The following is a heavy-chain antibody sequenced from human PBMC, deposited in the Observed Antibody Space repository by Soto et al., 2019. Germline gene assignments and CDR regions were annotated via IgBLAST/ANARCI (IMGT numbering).Heavy chain of an antibody. D-gene: IGHD3-22*01. CDR1: GYTFTSYG. CDR2: ISAYNGNT. J-gene: IGHJ4*02. V-gene: IGHV1-18*01. Sequence: ASVKVSCKASGYTFTSYGISWVRQAPGQGLEWMGWISAYNGNTNYAQKLQGRVTMTADTSTSTAYMELRSLRSDDTAVYYCARVGSGYYNYYFDYWGQGTLVTVSS. CDR3: ARVGSGYYNYYFDY.